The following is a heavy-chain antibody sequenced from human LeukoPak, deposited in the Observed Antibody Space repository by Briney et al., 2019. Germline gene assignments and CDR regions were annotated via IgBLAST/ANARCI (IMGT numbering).Heavy chain of an antibody. CDR1: GDSFSSDNYY. J-gene: IGHJ6*02. Sequence: PSETLSLTCTVSGDSFSSDNYYWSWIRQPPGKGLEWIGYIFYSGSANYNPSLKSRVTISVNTSKNQFSLKLSSVTAADTARYYCARAGGYSFGYGVDVWGQGTTVTVSS. V-gene: IGHV4-61*01. CDR3: ARAGGYSFGYGVDV. D-gene: IGHD5-18*01. CDR2: IFYSGSA.